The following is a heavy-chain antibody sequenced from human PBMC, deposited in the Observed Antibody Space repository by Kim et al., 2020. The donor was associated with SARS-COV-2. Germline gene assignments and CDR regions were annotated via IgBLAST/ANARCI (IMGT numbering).Heavy chain of an antibody. J-gene: IGHJ5*02. V-gene: IGHV3-23*01. Sequence: YADSVKVRFTISRDNSKNTLYLQMNSLRAEDTAVYYCAKAPTTGATCYNRWGQGTLVTVSS. D-gene: IGHD1-1*01. CDR3: AKAPTTGATCYNR.